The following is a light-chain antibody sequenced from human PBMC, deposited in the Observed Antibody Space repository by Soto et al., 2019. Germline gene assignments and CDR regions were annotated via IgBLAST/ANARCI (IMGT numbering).Light chain of an antibody. CDR3: QQYNNWPPGAT. V-gene: IGKV3-15*01. Sequence: DIVMTQSPATLSVSPGERATLSCRASLTVSNNLAWYQQKPGQAPRLLIYYASTRATGIPDRFSGSGSVKDFTLTSSRVQSEDVAVYYCQQYNNWPPGATFGPGTRVDIK. CDR2: YAS. J-gene: IGKJ3*01. CDR1: LTVSNN.